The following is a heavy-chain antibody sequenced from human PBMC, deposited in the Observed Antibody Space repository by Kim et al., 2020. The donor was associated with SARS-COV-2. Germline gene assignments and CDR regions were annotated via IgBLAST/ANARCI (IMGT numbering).Heavy chain of an antibody. J-gene: IGHJ6*02. D-gene: IGHD6-19*01. V-gene: IGHV3-33*05. CDR1: GFTFNSYG. CDR3: ARERLFGYSRGWLYYDYGRHV. Sequence: GGSLRLSCAASGFTFNSYGMHWVRQAPGKGLEWVAVISYDGSNKNYADSVKGRFTISRDNSKNTLYLQMNSLRAEDTAVYYCARERLFGYSRGWLYYDYGRHVGGEGPTVTVPS. CDR2: ISYDGSNK.